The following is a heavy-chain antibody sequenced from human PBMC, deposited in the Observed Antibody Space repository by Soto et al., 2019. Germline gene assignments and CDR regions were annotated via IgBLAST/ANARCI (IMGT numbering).Heavy chain of an antibody. D-gene: IGHD5-12*01. CDR3: AIDLWGYSGYEAAFDI. CDR1: GFTFSSYS. J-gene: IGHJ3*02. Sequence: EVQLVESGGGLVKPGGSLRLSCAASGFTFSSYSMNWVRQAPGKGLEWVSYISSSSSYIYYADSVKGRFTISRDNAKNSLYMQMNSLRAEDTAVYYCAIDLWGYSGYEAAFDIWGQGTMVTVSS. CDR2: ISSSSSYI. V-gene: IGHV3-21*01.